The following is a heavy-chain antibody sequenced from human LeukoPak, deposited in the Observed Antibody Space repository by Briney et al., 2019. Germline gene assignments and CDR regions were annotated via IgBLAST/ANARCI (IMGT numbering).Heavy chain of an antibody. CDR1: GYTFTSYY. V-gene: IGHV1-46*01. J-gene: IGHJ4*02. D-gene: IGHD3-10*01. CDR2: INPSGGST. CDR3: ARDSMVRGVIRALGY. Sequence: ASVKVSCKASGYTFTSYYMHWVRQAPGQGLEWMGIINPSGGSTSYAQKFQGRVTMTRDTSTSTVYMELGSLRSDDTAVYYCARDSMVRGVIRALGYWGQGTLVTVSS.